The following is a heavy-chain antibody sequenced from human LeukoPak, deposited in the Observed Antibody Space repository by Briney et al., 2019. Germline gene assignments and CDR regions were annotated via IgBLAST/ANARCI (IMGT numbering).Heavy chain of an antibody. V-gene: IGHV1-69*13. J-gene: IGHJ6*02. CDR3: ARHSGHSSWYYGLDV. CDR1: GGTFSNHA. CDR2: IIPIDDST. D-gene: IGHD6-13*01. Sequence: SVKVSCKASGGTFSNHAFSWVRQAPGQGLEWMGGIIPIDDSTNYVQKFQDRVMITADEATNIIYMELGSLKSEDTAEYYCARHSGHSSWYYGLDVWGQGPRSSSP.